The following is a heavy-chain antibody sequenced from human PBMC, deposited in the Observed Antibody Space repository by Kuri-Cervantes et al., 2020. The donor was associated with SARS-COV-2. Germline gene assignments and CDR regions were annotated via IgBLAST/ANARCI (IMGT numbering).Heavy chain of an antibody. D-gene: IGHD2-15*01. CDR3: ARQRGRYYYYYMDV. V-gene: IGHV4-39*01. J-gene: IGHJ6*03. Sequence: SDILSLTSTVSGASISSVYYYWSWIRQSPGKGLEWIGSIYYSGSTYYNPSLKSRVTISVDTSKNQFSLKLSSVTAADTAVYYCARQRGRYYYYYMDVRGKGTTVTVSS. CDR2: IYYSGST. CDR1: GASISSVYYY.